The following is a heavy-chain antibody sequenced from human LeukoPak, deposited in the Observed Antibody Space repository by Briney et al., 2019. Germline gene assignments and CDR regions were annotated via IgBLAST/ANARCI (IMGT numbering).Heavy chain of an antibody. CDR3: ARRKIVGATIDY. J-gene: IGHJ4*02. Sequence: SETLSLTCAVYGGSFSGYYWSWIRQPPGKGLEWIGEINHSGSTNYNPSLKSRVTISVDTSKNQFSLKLSSVTAADTAVYYCARRKIVGATIDYWGQGTLVTVSS. CDR1: GGSFSGYY. V-gene: IGHV4-34*01. D-gene: IGHD1-26*01. CDR2: INHSGST.